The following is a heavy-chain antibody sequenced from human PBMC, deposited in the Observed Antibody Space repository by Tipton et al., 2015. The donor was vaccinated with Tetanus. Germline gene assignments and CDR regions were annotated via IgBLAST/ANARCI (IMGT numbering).Heavy chain of an antibody. CDR1: GDSVSGYY. D-gene: IGHD3-3*01. V-gene: IGHV4-59*02. CDR3: ARANYDFPKKGPFDS. Sequence: TLSLTCTVSGDSVSGYYWSWIRQPPGKTLEWIGYISGSGTTNSNYYLKSRITISQDTSKNQFSLKLTSVTAADTAVYYCARANYDFPKKGPFDSWGQGTLVIVSS. J-gene: IGHJ4*02. CDR2: ISGSGTT.